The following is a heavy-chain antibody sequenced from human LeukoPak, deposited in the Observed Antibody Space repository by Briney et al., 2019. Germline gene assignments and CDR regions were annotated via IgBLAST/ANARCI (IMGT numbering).Heavy chain of an antibody. V-gene: IGHV4-59*01. CDR3: AREDGYNRYYYYYGMDV. D-gene: IGHD5-24*01. Sequence: SETLSLTCTVSGGSISGYYWSWIRQPPGKGLEWIGFIYYSGSTNYNPSLKSRVTISVDTSKNQFSLKLSSVTAADTAVYYCAREDGYNRYYYYYGMDVWGQGTTVTVSS. J-gene: IGHJ6*02. CDR1: GGSISGYY. CDR2: IYYSGST.